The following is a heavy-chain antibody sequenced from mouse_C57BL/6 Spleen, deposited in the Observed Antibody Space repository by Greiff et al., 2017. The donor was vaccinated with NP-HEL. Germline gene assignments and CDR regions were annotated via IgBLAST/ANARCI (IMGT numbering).Heavy chain of an antibody. V-gene: IGHV1-62-2*01. D-gene: IGHD3-2*02. CDR1: GYTFTEYT. CDR3: ARHGPPSSGYRDYYAMDY. CDR2: FYPGSVSI. J-gene: IGHJ4*01. Sequence: VQLQQSGAELVKPGASVKLSCKASGYTFTEYTIHWVKQRSGQGLEWIGWFYPGSVSIKYNEKFKDKATLTADKSSSTVYMELSRLTSEDSAVYFCARHGPPSSGYRDYYAMDYWGQGTSVTVSS.